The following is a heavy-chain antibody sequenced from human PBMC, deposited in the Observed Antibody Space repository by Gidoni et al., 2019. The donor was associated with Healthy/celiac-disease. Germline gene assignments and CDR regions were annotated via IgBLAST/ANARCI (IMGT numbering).Heavy chain of an antibody. CDR3: AKGGHITYDY. CDR2: ISYDGSNK. J-gene: IGHJ4*02. D-gene: IGHD1-20*01. CDR1: GFTFSSYG. Sequence: QVQLVEYGGGVVQPGRSLRLSCAASGFTFSSYGMHWVRQAPGKGLEWVAVISYDGSNKYYADSVKGRFTISRDNSKNTLYLQMNSLRVEDTAVYYCAKGGHITYDYWGQGTLVTVSS. V-gene: IGHV3-30*18.